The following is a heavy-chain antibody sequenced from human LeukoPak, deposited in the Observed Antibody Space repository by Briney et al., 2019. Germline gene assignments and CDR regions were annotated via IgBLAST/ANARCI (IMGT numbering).Heavy chain of an antibody. CDR3: ARDDAPYDYVWGSYRYRYYYYMDV. V-gene: IGHV1-2*02. J-gene: IGHJ6*03. D-gene: IGHD3-16*02. CDR2: INPNSGGT. CDR1: GYTFTGYY. Sequence: ASVKVSCKASGYTFTGYYMHWVRQAPGQGLEWMGWINPNSGGTNYAQKFQGRVTMTRDTSISTAYMELSRLRSDDTAVYYCARDDAPYDYVWGSYRYRYYYYMDVWGKGTTVTVSS.